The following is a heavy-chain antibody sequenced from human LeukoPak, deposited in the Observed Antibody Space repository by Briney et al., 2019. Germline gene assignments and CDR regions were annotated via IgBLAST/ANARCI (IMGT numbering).Heavy chain of an antibody. V-gene: IGHV3-49*03. J-gene: IGHJ6*03. CDR2: IRSKAYGGTT. Sequence: GRSLRLSCTASGFTFGDYAMSWFRQAPGKGLEWVGFIRSKAYGGTTEYAAAVKGRFTISRDDSKSIAYLQMNSLKTEDTAVYYCTRAGPSQGGPYYYYYMDVWGKGTTVTVSS. D-gene: IGHD2-15*01. CDR3: TRAGPSQGGPYYYYYMDV. CDR1: GFTFGDYA.